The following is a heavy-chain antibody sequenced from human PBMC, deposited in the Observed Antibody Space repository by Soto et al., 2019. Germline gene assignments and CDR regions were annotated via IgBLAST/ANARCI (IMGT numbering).Heavy chain of an antibody. J-gene: IGHJ3*02. CDR2: IDPSDSYT. D-gene: IGHD1-26*01. CDR3: ETGREILTGSRHAFDI. CDR1: GYIFPSYW. Sequence: GESLKISCKGSGYIFPSYWISWVRQMPGKGLEWMGRIDPSDSYTNYSPSFQGHVTLSADKSISTAYLQWSSLKSSDTAMYFCETGREILTGSRHAFDIWGKGTMVTVSS. V-gene: IGHV5-10-1*01.